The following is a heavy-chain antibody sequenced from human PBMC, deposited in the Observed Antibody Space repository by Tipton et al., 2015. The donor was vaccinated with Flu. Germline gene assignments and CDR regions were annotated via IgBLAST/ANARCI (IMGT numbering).Heavy chain of an antibody. CDR1: GYSTSSGYY. CDR2: IYHSGST. Sequence: TLSLTCTVSGYSTSSGYYWGWIRQPPGKGLEWIGSIYHSGSTYYNPSLKSRVTISVDTSKNQFSLKLSSVTAADTAVYYCARDTYYYDSSGEGGVDYWGQGTLVTVSS. V-gene: IGHV4-38-2*02. D-gene: IGHD3-22*01. J-gene: IGHJ4*02. CDR3: ARDTYYYDSSGEGGVDY.